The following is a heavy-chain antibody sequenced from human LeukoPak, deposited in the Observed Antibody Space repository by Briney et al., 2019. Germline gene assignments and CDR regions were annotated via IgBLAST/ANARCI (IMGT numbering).Heavy chain of an antibody. CDR3: ARLEDYYDSSGYNWFDP. D-gene: IGHD3-22*01. CDR1: GYRFTSYW. Sequence: GESLKISCRGSGYRFTSYWIGWVRQMPGKGLEGMGIIYPGDSKTRYSPSFQGQVTISADKSISTAYLQWSSLKASDTAMYYCARLEDYYDSSGYNWFDPWGQGTLVTVSS. V-gene: IGHV5-51*01. CDR2: IYPGDSKT. J-gene: IGHJ5*02.